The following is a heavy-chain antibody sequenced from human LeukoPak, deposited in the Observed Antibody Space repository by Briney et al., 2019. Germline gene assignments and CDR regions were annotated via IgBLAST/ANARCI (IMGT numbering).Heavy chain of an antibody. Sequence: GGSLRLSCAASGFTFSSYSMNWVRQAPGKGLEWVSSISSSSSYIYYADSVKGRFTISRDNAKNSLYLQMNSLRAEDTAVYYCARMQLWANIDDWGQGTLVTVSS. D-gene: IGHD5-18*01. CDR3: ARMQLWANIDD. CDR1: GFTFSSYS. J-gene: IGHJ4*02. CDR2: ISSSSSYI. V-gene: IGHV3-21*01.